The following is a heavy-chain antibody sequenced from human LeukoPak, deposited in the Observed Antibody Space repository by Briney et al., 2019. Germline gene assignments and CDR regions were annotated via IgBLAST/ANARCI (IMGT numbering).Heavy chain of an antibody. J-gene: IGHJ2*01. CDR2: INHSGST. Sequence: PSETLSLTCAVYGGSFSGYYWSWIHQPPGKGLEWIGEINHSGSTNYNPSLKSRVTISVDTSKNQFSLKLSSVTAADTAVYYCATNDYDILTGHYWYFDLWGRGTLVTVSS. D-gene: IGHD3-9*01. V-gene: IGHV4-34*01. CDR1: GGSFSGYY. CDR3: ATNDYDILTGHYWYFDL.